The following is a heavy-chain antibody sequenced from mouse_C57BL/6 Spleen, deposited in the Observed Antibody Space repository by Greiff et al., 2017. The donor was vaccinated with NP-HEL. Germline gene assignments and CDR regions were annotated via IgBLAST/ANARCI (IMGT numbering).Heavy chain of an antibody. CDR1: GFTFSDYY. D-gene: IGHD2-2*01. V-gene: IGHV5-16*01. CDR3: AREGLRPLYYAMDY. Sequence: EVHLVESEGGLVQPGSSMKLSCTASGFTFSDYYMAWVRQVPEKGLEWVANINYDGSSPYYLDSLKSRFILSRDNAKNILYLQMSSLKSEDTATYYCAREGLRPLYYAMDYWGQGTSVTVSS. J-gene: IGHJ4*01. CDR2: INYDGSSP.